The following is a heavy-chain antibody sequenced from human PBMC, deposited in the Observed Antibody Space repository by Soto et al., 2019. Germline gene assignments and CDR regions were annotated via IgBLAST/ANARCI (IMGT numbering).Heavy chain of an antibody. CDR3: ARGHPSGWGWYFDL. CDR2: TSYDGSKK. CDR1: GFTFSSSA. D-gene: IGHD6-19*01. J-gene: IGHJ2*01. V-gene: IGHV3-30-3*01. Sequence: QVQLVESGGGVVQPGRSLRLSCAASGFTFSSSAMHWVRQAPGKGLERVAATSYDGSKKYYADSVKGRFTISRDNSKNTLYLRINGLRAEDTAVYCCARGHPSGWGWYFDLWGRGTLVTVSS.